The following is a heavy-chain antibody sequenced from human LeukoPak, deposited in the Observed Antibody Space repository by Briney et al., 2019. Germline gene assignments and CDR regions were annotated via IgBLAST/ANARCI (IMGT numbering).Heavy chain of an antibody. D-gene: IGHD6-13*01. V-gene: IGHV3-33*01. CDR3: ARDRTAGRYYYYMDV. CDR1: GFTFRSYG. Sequence: GGSLTLSCAASGFTFRSYGMQWVRQPPGKGLGWVAVIWYDGSNKYYADSVEGRFTISRDNSKNTLYLQMNSLRADDTAVYYCARDRTAGRYYYYMDVWGKGTTVTVSS. J-gene: IGHJ6*03. CDR2: IWYDGSNK.